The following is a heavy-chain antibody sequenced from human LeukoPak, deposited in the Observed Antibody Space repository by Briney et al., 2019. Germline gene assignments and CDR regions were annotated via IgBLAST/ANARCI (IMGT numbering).Heavy chain of an antibody. CDR2: ISYDGSNK. CDR1: GFTFSSYG. CDR3: ARSITIFGVVIAKPNDAFDI. Sequence: GGSLRLSCAASGFTFSSYGIHWVRQAPGKGLEWVAVISYDGSNKYYADSVKGRFTISRDNSKNTLYLQMNSLRAEDTAVYYCARSITIFGVVIAKPNDAFDIWGQGTMVTVSS. J-gene: IGHJ3*02. V-gene: IGHV3-30*19. D-gene: IGHD3-3*01.